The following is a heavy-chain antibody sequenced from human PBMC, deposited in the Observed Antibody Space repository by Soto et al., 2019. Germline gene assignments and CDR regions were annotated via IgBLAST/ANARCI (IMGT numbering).Heavy chain of an antibody. CDR1: GFTFSSYS. D-gene: IGHD1-26*01. CDR3: ATVPGIVDY. V-gene: IGHV3-48*01. J-gene: IGHJ4*02. CDR2: ISSSSSTI. Sequence: EVQLVESGGGLVQPGGSLRLSCAASGFTFSSYSMNWVRQAPGKGLEWVSYISSSSSTIYYADSVKGRFTISRDNAKNSLYLQMNSLRAEDTAVYYCATVPGIVDYWGQGTLVTVSS.